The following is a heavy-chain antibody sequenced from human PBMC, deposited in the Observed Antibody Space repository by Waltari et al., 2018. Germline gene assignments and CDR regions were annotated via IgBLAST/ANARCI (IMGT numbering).Heavy chain of an antibody. CDR1: GFTFSSYE. Sequence: DVQLVESGGGLVRPGGSLRLSCVGSGFTFSSYEMNWVRQVPGKGLEWVSYIVNGGTTTYYADSFQGRFTISRDDAKNSLYMQMNSLGVEDTALYYCARKVYGTTYFDYWGQGTLVAVSS. CDR2: IVNGGTTT. D-gene: IGHD1-7*01. CDR3: ARKVYGTTYFDY. V-gene: IGHV3-48*03. J-gene: IGHJ4*02.